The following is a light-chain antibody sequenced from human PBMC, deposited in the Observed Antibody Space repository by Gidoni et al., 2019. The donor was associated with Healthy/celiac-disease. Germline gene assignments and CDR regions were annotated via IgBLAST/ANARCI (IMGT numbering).Light chain of an antibody. CDR3: QQYGNLPPRDT. V-gene: IGKV1-33*01. Sequence: DIQMTQSPSSLSASVGDRVTITCQASQVISNYLNWYQQKPGKAPRLLIYDASNLETGVPSRFSGSGSGTDFTFTISSLQPEDIATYYCQQYGNLPPRDTFGQGTKLEIK. CDR2: DAS. CDR1: QVISNY. J-gene: IGKJ2*01.